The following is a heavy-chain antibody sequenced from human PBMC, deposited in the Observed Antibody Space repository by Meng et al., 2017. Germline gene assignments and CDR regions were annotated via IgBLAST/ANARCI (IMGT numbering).Heavy chain of an antibody. CDR2: IVYSGST. V-gene: IGHV4-61*01. CDR3: ARDVGGDYETLFDY. Sequence: QVPLQEPGPGLVRPSGPLSLTCTVSGGSVGSGNYYWSWIRQPPGKGLEWIGYIVYSGSTTYNSSLKTRVTISVDTSKNQFSLKLTSVTAADTAVYFCARDVGGDYETLFDYWGQGTLVTVSS. J-gene: IGHJ4*02. D-gene: IGHD4-17*01. CDR1: GGSVGSGNYY.